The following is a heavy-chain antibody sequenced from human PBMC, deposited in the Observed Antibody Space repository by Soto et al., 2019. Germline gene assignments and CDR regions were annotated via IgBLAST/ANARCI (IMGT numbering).Heavy chain of an antibody. J-gene: IGHJ6*03. CDR1: GYTFTSYD. Sequence: ASVKVSCKASGYTFTSYDINWVRQATGQGLEWMGWMNPNSGNTGYAQKFQGRVTMTRNTSISTAYMELSSLRSEDTAVYYCARGTILGTYCYMYGWGKGTTVTVSS. CDR3: ARGTILGTYCYMYG. V-gene: IGHV1-8*01. CDR2: MNPNSGNT. D-gene: IGHD3-3*01.